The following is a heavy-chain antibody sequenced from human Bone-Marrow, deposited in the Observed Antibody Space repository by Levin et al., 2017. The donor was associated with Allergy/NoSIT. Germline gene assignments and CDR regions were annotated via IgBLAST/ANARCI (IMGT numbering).Heavy chain of an antibody. J-gene: IGHJ4*02. CDR2: FNPNTGAT. D-gene: IGHD6-13*01. CDR1: GYTFTAYH. V-gene: IGHV1-2*02. CDR3: VGGGSASGRKGRWW. Sequence: ASVKVSCQASGYTFTAYHIHWVRQAPGQGLKWMGWFNPNTGATNYAQEFRDRVTMTRDAFISTAYMQLSRLRSDDTAVFYCVGGGSASGRKGRWWWGQGSLVTVSS.